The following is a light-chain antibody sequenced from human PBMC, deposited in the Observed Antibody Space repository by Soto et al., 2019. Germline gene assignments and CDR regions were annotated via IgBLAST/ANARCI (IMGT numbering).Light chain of an antibody. V-gene: IGKV3-15*01. J-gene: IGKJ1*01. CDR1: QSVRST. Sequence: EIVLTQSPGTLSLSPGERATLACRASQSVRSTLAWYQQKPGQAPRLLIYDASTRATGIPARFSGSGSGTEFTLTISSLQSEDFAVYFCQQYNTWPRTFGKGTKVDIK. CDR3: QQYNTWPRT. CDR2: DAS.